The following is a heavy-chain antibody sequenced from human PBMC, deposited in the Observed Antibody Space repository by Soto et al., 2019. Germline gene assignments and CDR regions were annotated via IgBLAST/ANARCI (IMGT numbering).Heavy chain of an antibody. CDR1: GFSLTTSGVG. V-gene: IGHV2-5*02. CDR3: AHRILRTVFGLVTTTAIYFDF. J-gene: IGHJ4*02. Sequence: QITLNESGPTVVKPAETLTLTCTFSGFSLTTSGVGVGWIRQSPGKAPEWLALIYWDDDKRYSASLKSRLTITKDTSKNQVVLTMASGDPADTATSYCAHRILRTVFGLVTTTAIYFDFWGQGTPVVVSS. D-gene: IGHD3-3*01. CDR2: IYWDDDK.